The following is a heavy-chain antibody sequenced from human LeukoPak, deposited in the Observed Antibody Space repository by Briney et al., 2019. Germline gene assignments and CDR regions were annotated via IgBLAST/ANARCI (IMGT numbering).Heavy chain of an antibody. CDR2: INPSGGST. J-gene: IGHJ3*02. D-gene: IGHD3-10*01. CDR1: GYTFTSQY. Sequence: GASVKVSCKASGYTFTSQYVHWVRQAPGRGLEWMGIINPSGGSTRYAQKFQGRVTMTRDTSTSTVYMELKRLRSEDTAVYCCASWFGENDALDIWGQGTMVTVSS. V-gene: IGHV1-46*01. CDR3: ASWFGENDALDI.